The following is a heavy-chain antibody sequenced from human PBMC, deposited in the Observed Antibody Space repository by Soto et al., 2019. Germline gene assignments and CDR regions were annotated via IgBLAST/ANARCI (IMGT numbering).Heavy chain of an antibody. J-gene: IGHJ3*02. CDR1: GFTFSSYG. D-gene: IGHD3-22*01. CDR2: IWYDGSDK. Sequence: EGSLRLSCTASGFTFSSYGMHWVRQAPGEGLEWVAVIWYDGSDKHYADSVKGRFTISRDNSKNTLYLQMNSLRAEDTAVYYCARDRDTTMIVARGAFDTWGQGTMVTVSS. V-gene: IGHV3-33*01. CDR3: ARDRDTTMIVARGAFDT.